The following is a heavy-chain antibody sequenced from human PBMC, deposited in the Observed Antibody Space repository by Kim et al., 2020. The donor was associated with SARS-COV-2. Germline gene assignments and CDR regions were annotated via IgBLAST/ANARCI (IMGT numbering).Heavy chain of an antibody. D-gene: IGHD6-13*01. J-gene: IGHJ4*02. V-gene: IGHV1-69*13. CDR2: IIPIFGTA. CDR1: GGTFSSYA. Sequence: SVKVSCKASGGTFSSYAIGWVRQAPGQGLEWMGGIIPIFGTANYAQKFQGRVTITADESTSTAYMELSSLRSEDTAVYYCARISSSWFFGFDYWGQGTLVTVSS. CDR3: ARISSSWFFGFDY.